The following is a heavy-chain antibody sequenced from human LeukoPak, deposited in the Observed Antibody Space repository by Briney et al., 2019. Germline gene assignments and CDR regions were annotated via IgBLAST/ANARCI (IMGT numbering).Heavy chain of an antibody. CDR1: GFTFSSYA. D-gene: IGHD1-14*01. CDR3: ARESLGNYFDY. J-gene: IGHJ4*02. Sequence: GGSLRLSCAASGFTFSSYAMTWVRQAPGKGLEWVSAISVSGGNTYYADSVKGRFTISRDNSKNTLYLQMNSLRAEDTAMYYCARESLGNYFDYWGQGTLVTVSS. CDR2: ISVSGGNT. V-gene: IGHV3-23*01.